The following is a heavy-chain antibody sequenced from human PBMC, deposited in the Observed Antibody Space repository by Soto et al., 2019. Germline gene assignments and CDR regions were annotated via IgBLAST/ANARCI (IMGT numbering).Heavy chain of an antibody. CDR1: GYSFAGYW. CDR2: IYPGDSDT. D-gene: IGHD3-10*01. CDR3: ATTGRFGELLNHGMDV. J-gene: IGHJ6*02. V-gene: IGHV5-51*01. Sequence: PGESLRISCRGSGYSFAGYWVGWVRQMPGKGLEWMGIIYPGDSDTRYSPSFQGQVTISADKSISTAYLQWSSLKASDTAMYYCATTGRFGELLNHGMDVWGQGTTVTVSS.